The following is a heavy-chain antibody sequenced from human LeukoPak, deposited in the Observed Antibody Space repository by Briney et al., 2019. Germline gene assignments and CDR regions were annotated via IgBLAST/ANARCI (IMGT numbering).Heavy chain of an antibody. J-gene: IGHJ4*02. D-gene: IGHD3-3*02. CDR1: GFTFSNYA. CDR3: ARVRLADERAWAY. V-gene: IGHV3-23*01. CDR2: VGGSGDST. Sequence: GGSLRLSCAASGFTFSNYAMSWVRQAPGKGLEWVSGVGGSGDSTYYADSVKGRFTISRDISKNTLYLQMNSLRAEDTAVYYCARVRLADERAWAYWGQGTLVTVSS.